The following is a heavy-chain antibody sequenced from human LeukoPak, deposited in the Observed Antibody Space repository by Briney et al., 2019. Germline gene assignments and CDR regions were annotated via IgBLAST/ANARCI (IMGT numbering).Heavy chain of an antibody. CDR2: ISSSGDIK. CDR1: GFAFSGYE. CDR3: ARDGPYDILTGTLDY. D-gene: IGHD3-9*01. V-gene: IGHV3-48*03. J-gene: IGHJ4*02. Sequence: PGGSLRLSCAASGFAFSGYEMNWVRQAPGKGLEWLSYISSSGDIKFYSDSVKGRFTISRDNAKNSLYLQMNSLRAEDTAVYYCARDGPYDILTGTLDYWGQGALVTVSS.